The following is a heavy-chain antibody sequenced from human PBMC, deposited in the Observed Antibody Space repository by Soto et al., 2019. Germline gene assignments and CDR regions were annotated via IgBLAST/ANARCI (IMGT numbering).Heavy chain of an antibody. CDR3: ARDAAVGLFDY. V-gene: IGHV1-18*01. D-gene: IGHD1-26*01. Sequence: QVQLVQSGAEVKKPGASVKVSCKASGYTFTSYGISWVRQAPGQGLEWMGWISAYNGNTNYAQKLQGSGTMTAETSTSTAYMALRRLSSDDTAVYYCARDAAVGLFDYWGQGTLVTVSS. CDR1: GYTFTSYG. J-gene: IGHJ4*02. CDR2: ISAYNGNT.